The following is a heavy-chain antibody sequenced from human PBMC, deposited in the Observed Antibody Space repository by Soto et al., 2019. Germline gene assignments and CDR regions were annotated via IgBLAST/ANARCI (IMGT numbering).Heavy chain of an antibody. V-gene: IGHV6-1*01. Sequence: QVQLQQSGPGLVKPSQTLSLTCAISGESVSTNSATWDWIRQSPSKGIEWLGRTYYRSKWYHDYSVSAKGRRTINAETSTNQLSLQLNSVTTDDTAVEYCARLIGDSWLDSWGQGTLVTVSS. CDR1: GESVSTNSAT. J-gene: IGHJ5*01. D-gene: IGHD2-8*01. CDR3: ARLIGDSWLDS. CDR2: TYYRSKWYH.